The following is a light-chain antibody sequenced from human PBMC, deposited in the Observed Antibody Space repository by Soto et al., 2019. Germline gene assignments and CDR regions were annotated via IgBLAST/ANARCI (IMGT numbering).Light chain of an antibody. Sequence: QSALTQPASVSGSPGQSITISCTRTSSDVGSFNFVSWYQQHPGKVPKVLIYEVTKRPSGVSDRFSGSKSGNTASLTISGLQADDDADYYWSTYTNSRTLYVFGTGTKVTDL. J-gene: IGLJ1*01. V-gene: IGLV2-14*02. CDR1: SSDVGSFNF. CDR2: EVT. CDR3: STYTNSRTLYV.